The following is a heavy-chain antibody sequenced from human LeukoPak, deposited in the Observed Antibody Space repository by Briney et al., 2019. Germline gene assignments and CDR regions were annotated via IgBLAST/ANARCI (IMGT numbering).Heavy chain of an antibody. CDR3: AREGYGSGSYYNPFDY. V-gene: IGHV1-2*02. J-gene: IGHJ4*02. Sequence: ASVKVSCTASGYTFTSYGISWGRQAPGQGLEWMGWINPNSGGTNYAQKFQGRVTMTRDTSISTAYMELSRLRSDDTAVYYCAREGYGSGSYYNPFDYWGQGTLVTVSS. CDR2: INPNSGGT. CDR1: GYTFTSYG. D-gene: IGHD3-10*01.